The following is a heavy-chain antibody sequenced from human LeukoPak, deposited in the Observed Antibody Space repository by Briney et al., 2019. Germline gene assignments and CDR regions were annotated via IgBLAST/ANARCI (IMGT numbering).Heavy chain of an antibody. Sequence: PSETLSLTCAVYGGSFSGYYWSWIRQPPGKGLEWIGEINHSGSTSYNPSLKSRVTISVDTSKNQFSLKLSSVTAADTAVYYCARGGMDYFDYWGQGTLVTVSS. CDR3: ARGGMDYFDY. CDR1: GGSFSGYY. V-gene: IGHV4-34*01. CDR2: INHSGST. J-gene: IGHJ4*02.